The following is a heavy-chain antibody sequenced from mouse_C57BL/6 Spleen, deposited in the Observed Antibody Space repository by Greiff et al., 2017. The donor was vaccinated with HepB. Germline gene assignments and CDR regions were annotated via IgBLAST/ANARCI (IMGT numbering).Heavy chain of an antibody. D-gene: IGHD2-1*01. CDR1: GFTFSDYG. CDR3: ARREIKGNYDYAMDY. Sequence: EVKVVESGGGLVKPGGSLKLSCAASGFTFSDYGMHWVRQAPEKGLEWVAYISSGSSTIYYADTVKGRFTISRDNAKNTLILQMTRLRSEETAMYYCARREIKGNYDYAMDYWGQGTSVTVSS. J-gene: IGHJ4*01. V-gene: IGHV5-17*01. CDR2: ISSGSSTI.